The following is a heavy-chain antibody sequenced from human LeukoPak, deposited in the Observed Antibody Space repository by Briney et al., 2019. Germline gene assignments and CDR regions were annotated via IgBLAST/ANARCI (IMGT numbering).Heavy chain of an antibody. CDR1: GFTFSSYS. D-gene: IGHD2-2*01. Sequence: GGSLRLSCAASGFTFSSYSMNWVRQAPEKGLEWVANINQGGSEKYYVDSVKGRFTISRDNVKNSLYLQMNSLRADDTAVYYCARDVTALDSWGQGTLVTVSS. J-gene: IGHJ4*02. CDR3: ARDVTALDS. CDR2: INQGGSEK. V-gene: IGHV3-7*01.